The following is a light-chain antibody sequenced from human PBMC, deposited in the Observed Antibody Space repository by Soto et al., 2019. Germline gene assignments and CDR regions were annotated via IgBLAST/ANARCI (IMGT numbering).Light chain of an antibody. Sequence: EIVLTQSPGTLSLYPGERAILSCRPSQSVSSTYLDWYQQKPGQAPRLLIYAASSRATGIPDRFSGGASATDFTLTISRLEPEDFAVYYCRHYINSQWTFGQGTKVEIK. CDR2: AAS. CDR3: RHYINSQWT. V-gene: IGKV3-20*01. CDR1: QSVSSTY. J-gene: IGKJ1*01.